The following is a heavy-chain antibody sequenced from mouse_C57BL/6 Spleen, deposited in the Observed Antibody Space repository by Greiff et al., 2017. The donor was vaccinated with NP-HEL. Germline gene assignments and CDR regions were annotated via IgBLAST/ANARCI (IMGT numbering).Heavy chain of an antibody. CDR2: ISSGGRYT. D-gene: IGHD6-5*01. Sequence: EVKLVESGGDLVKPGGSLKLSCAASGFTFSSYGMSWVRQTPDKRLAWVATISSGGRYTYYPDSVKGRFTISRDNAKNTLYLQMSSLKSEVTAMYYCARDSLSYYFDYWGQGTTLTVSS. V-gene: IGHV5-6*01. CDR3: ARDSLSYYFDY. CDR1: GFTFSSYG. J-gene: IGHJ2*01.